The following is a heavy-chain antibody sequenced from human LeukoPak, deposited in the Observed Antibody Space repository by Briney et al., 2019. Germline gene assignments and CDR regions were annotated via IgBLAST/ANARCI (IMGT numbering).Heavy chain of an antibody. Sequence: PGGSLRLSCAASGFTFSDYCMSWIRQAPGKGLEWVSYISSSDSTIYSADSVKGRFTISRDNAKNSLYLQMNSLRAEDTAVYYCARLLMVRGVISHMDVWGKGTTVTVSS. D-gene: IGHD3-10*01. V-gene: IGHV3-11*04. J-gene: IGHJ6*03. CDR1: GFTFSDYC. CDR2: ISSSDSTI. CDR3: ARLLMVRGVISHMDV.